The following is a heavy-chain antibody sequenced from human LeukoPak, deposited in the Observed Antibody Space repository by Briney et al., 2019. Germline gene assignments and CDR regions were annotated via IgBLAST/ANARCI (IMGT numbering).Heavy chain of an antibody. Sequence: GRSLRLSCAVSGFTFSSYGMHWVRQAPGKGLEWMAVISYDGTNKHYADSVKGRFTISRDNSKNTLYLQMNSLRAEDTAVYYCAKDLNYDFWSGLGNWGQGTLVTVSS. J-gene: IGHJ4*02. D-gene: IGHD3-3*01. CDR2: ISYDGTNK. CDR1: GFTFSSYG. V-gene: IGHV3-30*18. CDR3: AKDLNYDFWSGLGN.